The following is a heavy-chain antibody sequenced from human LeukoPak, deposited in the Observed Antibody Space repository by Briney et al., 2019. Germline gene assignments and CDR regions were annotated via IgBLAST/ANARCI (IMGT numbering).Heavy chain of an antibody. J-gene: IGHJ4*02. CDR3: AGPSSSSSRWVFDY. Sequence: SVKVSYKASGGTFSSYAISWVRQAPGQGLEWMGGIIPIFGTANYAQRFQGRVTITADESTSTAYMELSSLRSEDTAVYYCAGPSSSSSRWVFDYWGQGTLVTVSS. D-gene: IGHD6-6*01. V-gene: IGHV1-69*01. CDR2: IIPIFGTA. CDR1: GGTFSSYA.